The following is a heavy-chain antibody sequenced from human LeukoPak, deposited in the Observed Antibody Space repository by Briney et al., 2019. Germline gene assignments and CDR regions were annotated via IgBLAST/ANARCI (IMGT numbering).Heavy chain of an antibody. CDR3: ARDRSKQWLSWYFDL. V-gene: IGHV4-61*02. D-gene: IGHD6-19*01. CDR2: IYTSGST. CDR1: GGSISSGSYY. Sequence: SETLSLTCTVSGGSISSGSYYWSWIRQPAGKGLEWIGRIYTSGSTNYNPSLKSRVTISVDTSKNQFSLKLSSVTAADTAVYYCARDRSKQWLSWYFDLWGRGTPVTVSS. J-gene: IGHJ2*01.